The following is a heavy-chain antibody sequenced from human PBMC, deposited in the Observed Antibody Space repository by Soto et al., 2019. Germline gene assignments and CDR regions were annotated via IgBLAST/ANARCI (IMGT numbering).Heavy chain of an antibody. D-gene: IGHD6-19*01. CDR2: ISWDDDK. V-gene: IGHV2-5*02. CDR3: AHRDIDHRVGCLDC. CDR1: GFSLSTGGMA. Sequence: QITLKESGPTLVKPTQTLTLTCTFSGFSLSTGGMAVGWIRQPPGKALEWLALISWDDDKRYSPSLRTRLTITKDTSKNQVVPTMPNMDPVDTATYYCAHRDIDHRVGCLDCWGRGTLVTVSS. J-gene: IGHJ4*02.